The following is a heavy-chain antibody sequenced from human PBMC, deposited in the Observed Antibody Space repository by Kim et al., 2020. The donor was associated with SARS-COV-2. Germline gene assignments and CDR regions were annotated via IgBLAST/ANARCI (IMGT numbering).Heavy chain of an antibody. Sequence: YADSVKGRFTISRDNAKNSVFLQINSLRADDTAMFYCARGSTSNSGDIDYWGQGTLVTVSS. CDR3: ARGSTSNSGDIDY. D-gene: IGHD2-2*01. J-gene: IGHJ4*02. V-gene: IGHV3-11*05.